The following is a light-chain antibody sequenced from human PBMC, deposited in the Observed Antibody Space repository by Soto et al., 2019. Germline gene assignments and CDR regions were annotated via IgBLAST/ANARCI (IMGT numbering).Light chain of an antibody. V-gene: IGKV3D-15*01. CDR2: GAS. Sequence: EIVMTQSPATLSVSPGERATLSWRASQSVSSILAWYQQKPGQAPRLLIYGASTRATGIPARFSGSGSGTEFTLTISSLQAEDFAVAYCQQYNNSPPYTFGQGTKLEIK. J-gene: IGKJ2*01. CDR1: QSVSSI. CDR3: QQYNNSPPYT.